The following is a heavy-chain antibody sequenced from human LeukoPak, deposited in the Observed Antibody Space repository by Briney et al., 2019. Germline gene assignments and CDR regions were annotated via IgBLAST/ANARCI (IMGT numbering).Heavy chain of an antibody. CDR1: GFTVSSYG. J-gene: IGHJ6*02. V-gene: IGHV3-30*18. CDR3: AKEDTAMVYYYYGMDV. Sequence: GGSLRLSCAASGFTVSSYGMHWVRQAPGKGLEWVAVIPYDGSNKYYADSVKGRFTISRDNSKNTLYLQMNSLRAEDTAVYYCAKEDTAMVYYYYGMDVWGQGTTVTVSS. D-gene: IGHD5-18*01. CDR2: IPYDGSNK.